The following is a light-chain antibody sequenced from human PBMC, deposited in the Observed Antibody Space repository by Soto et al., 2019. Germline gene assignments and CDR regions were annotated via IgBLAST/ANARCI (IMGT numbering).Light chain of an antibody. CDR3: QQYDSSPWT. Sequence: ESVLRQSPGTLSLSPGERATLSCRASQSVSSSFLAWYQLKPGQAPRLLINGASSRATGIPDRFSGSGSGTDFTLTISRLEPEDFAVYYCQQYDSSPWTFGQGTKVEIK. CDR1: QSVSSSF. CDR2: GAS. J-gene: IGKJ1*01. V-gene: IGKV3-20*01.